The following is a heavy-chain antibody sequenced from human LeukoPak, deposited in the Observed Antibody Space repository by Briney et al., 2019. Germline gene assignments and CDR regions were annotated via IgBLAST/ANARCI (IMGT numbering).Heavy chain of an antibody. V-gene: IGHV1-69*04. J-gene: IGHJ3*02. CDR3: ARRTDAVDDAFDI. D-gene: IGHD3/OR15-3a*01. Sequence: SVKVSCKASGDNFNNYAVNWVRQAPGQGLQWMGRIIPALDRANYAHNFQGRLTITADKSTKTAYMELSSLRSEDTGLYFCARRTDAVDDAFDIWGQGTMLIVSS. CDR2: IIPALDRA. CDR1: GDNFNNYA.